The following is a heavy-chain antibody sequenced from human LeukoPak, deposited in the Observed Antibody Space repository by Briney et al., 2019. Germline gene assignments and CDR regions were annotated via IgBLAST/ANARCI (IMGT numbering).Heavy chain of an antibody. Sequence: SETLSLTCTVSGGSISSYYWSWIRQPPGKGLEWIGYIYYSGSTNYNPSLKSRVTISVDTSKNQFSLKLSSVTAADTAVYYCARIGWDSSSPIDYWGQGTLVTVPS. D-gene: IGHD6-6*01. CDR1: GGSISSYY. J-gene: IGHJ4*02. CDR2: IYYSGST. CDR3: ARIGWDSSSPIDY. V-gene: IGHV4-59*01.